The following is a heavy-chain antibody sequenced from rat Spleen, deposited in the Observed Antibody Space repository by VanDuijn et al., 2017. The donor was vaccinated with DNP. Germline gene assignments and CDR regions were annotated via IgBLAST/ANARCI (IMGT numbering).Heavy chain of an antibody. V-gene: IGHV5-46*01. J-gene: IGHJ2*01. D-gene: IGHD1-1*01. CDR3: ATDVTTVG. Sequence: EVQLVESGGGLVQPGRSMKLSCAASGFTFSSFPMAWVRQAPTKGMEWVATISTSGGSTYYRDSVKGRFTISRDNAKSTLYLQMNSLRSEDTATYYCATDVTTVGWGQGVMVTVSS. CDR1: GFTFSSFP. CDR2: ISTSGGST.